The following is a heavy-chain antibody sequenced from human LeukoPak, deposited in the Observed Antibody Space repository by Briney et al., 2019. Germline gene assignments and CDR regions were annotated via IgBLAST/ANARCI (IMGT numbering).Heavy chain of an antibody. CDR2: IIPIFGTA. D-gene: IGHD5-18*01. CDR3: ARPLGGYSYGFGY. Sequence: ASVKVSCKASGGTLSSYAISWVRQAPGQGLEWMGRIIPIFGTANYAQEFQGRVTITTDESTSTAYMELSSLRSEDTAVYYCARPLGGYSYGFGYWGQGTLVTVSS. J-gene: IGHJ4*02. CDR1: GGTLSSYA. V-gene: IGHV1-69*05.